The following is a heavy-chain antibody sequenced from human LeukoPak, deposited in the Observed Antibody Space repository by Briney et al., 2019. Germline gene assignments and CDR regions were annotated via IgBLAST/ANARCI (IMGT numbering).Heavy chain of an antibody. D-gene: IGHD3-3*02. CDR1: GGSFSNYT. CDR2: INPNSGGT. V-gene: IGHV1-2*02. Sequence: ASVKVSCKASGGSFSNYTISWVRQAPGQGLEWMGWINPNSGGTNYAQKFQGRVTMTRDTSISTAYMELSRLRSDDTAVYYCASGRTIFYYYMDVWGKGTTVTISS. J-gene: IGHJ6*03. CDR3: ASGRTIFYYYMDV.